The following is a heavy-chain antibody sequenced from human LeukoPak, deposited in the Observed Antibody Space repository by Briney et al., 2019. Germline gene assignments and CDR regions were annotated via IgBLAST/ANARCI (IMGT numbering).Heavy chain of an antibody. J-gene: IGHJ1*01. CDR1: GFTFSSYA. D-gene: IGHD3-10*01. CDR2: ISSSSSYI. V-gene: IGHV3-21*01. CDR3: ARGTMVRGVNAEYFQH. Sequence: PGGSLRLSCAASGFTFSSYAMNWVRQAPGKGLEWVSSISSSSSYIYYADSVKGRFTISRDNAKNSLYLQMNSLRAEDTAVYYCARGTMVRGVNAEYFQHWGQGTLVTVSS.